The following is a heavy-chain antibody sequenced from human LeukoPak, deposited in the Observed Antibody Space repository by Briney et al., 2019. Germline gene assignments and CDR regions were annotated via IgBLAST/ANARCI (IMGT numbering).Heavy chain of an antibody. D-gene: IGHD2-8*01. CDR1: GFTFSDYY. V-gene: IGHV3-33*08. CDR2: IWYDGSIK. J-gene: IGHJ4*02. CDR3: ARDRCTNGVCYYDY. Sequence: PGGSLRLSCAASGFTFSDYYMSWIRQAPGKGLEWVAVIWYDGSIKYYGDSVKGRFTISRDNPKNTLYLQMNSLRAEDTAVYYCARDRCTNGVCYYDYWGQGTLVTVSS.